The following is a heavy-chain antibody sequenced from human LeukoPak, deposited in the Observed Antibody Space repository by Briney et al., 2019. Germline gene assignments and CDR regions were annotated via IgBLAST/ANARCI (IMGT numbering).Heavy chain of an antibody. V-gene: IGHV4-31*03. CDR1: GGSISSGGYY. J-gene: IGHJ4*02. D-gene: IGHD3-22*01. CDR2: IYYSGST. CDR3: ARVPPSKGSGYLFDD. Sequence: PSETLSLTCTVSGGSISSGGYYWRWIRQHPGKGLEWIAYIYYSGSTYYNPSLKSRVTISVDTSKNQFSLTLSSVTAADTAVYYCARVPPSKGSGYLFDDWGQGTLVTVSS.